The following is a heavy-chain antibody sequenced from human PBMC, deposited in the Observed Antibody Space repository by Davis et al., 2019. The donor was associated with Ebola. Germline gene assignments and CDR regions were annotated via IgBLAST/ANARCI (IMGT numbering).Heavy chain of an antibody. CDR3: ARVDTAGDPDY. D-gene: IGHD4-17*01. J-gene: IGHJ4*02. Sequence: GESLKISCAASGFTFSDYYMSWIRQAPGKGLEWVSYISSSGSIIYYADSVKGRFTISRDNAKNSLYLQMNSLRAEDTAVYYCARVDTAGDPDYWGQGTLVTVSS. CDR2: ISSSGSII. V-gene: IGHV3-11*04. CDR1: GFTFSDYY.